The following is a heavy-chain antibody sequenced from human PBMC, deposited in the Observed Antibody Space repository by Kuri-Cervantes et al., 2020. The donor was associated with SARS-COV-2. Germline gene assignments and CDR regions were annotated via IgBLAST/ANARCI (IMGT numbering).Heavy chain of an antibody. CDR3: ARHVAAAGDFDY. Sequence: ESLKISCTVSGGSISSYYWSWIRQPPGKGLEWIGSIYYSGSTYYNPSLKSRVTISVDTSKNQFSLKLSSVTAADTAVYYCARHVAAAGDFDYWGQGTLVTVSS. V-gene: IGHV4-59*08. J-gene: IGHJ4*02. CDR2: IYYSGST. CDR1: GGSISSYY. D-gene: IGHD6-13*01.